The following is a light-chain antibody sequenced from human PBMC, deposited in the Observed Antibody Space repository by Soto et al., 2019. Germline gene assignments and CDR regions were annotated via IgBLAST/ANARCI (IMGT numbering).Light chain of an antibody. Sequence: QSVLTQPPSASGTPGQRVTISCSGSSSNIGSNYVYWYQQLPGTAPKLLIYKNNQRPSGVPDRFSGSKSGTSASLAISGLRSEDEADYYCAAWDDSLTTCVLGTGTKLTVL. CDR3: AAWDDSLTTCV. J-gene: IGLJ1*01. CDR2: KNN. V-gene: IGLV1-47*01. CDR1: SSNIGSNY.